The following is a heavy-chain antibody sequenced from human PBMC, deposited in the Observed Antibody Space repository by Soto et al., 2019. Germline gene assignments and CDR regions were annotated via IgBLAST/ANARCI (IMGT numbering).Heavy chain of an antibody. Sequence: QVQLVESGGGVVQPGRSLRLSCAASGFTFSTYAIHWVRQAPGKGLEWVAVISYDGSNKHYADSVTGRFAISRDNSKNTLYLQMNSLRAEDTAVYYCARGGDSLLWFGESGGRFDFWGQGTLVTVSS. D-gene: IGHD3-10*01. CDR2: ISYDGSNK. CDR1: GFTFSTYA. CDR3: ARGGDSLLWFGESGGRFDF. V-gene: IGHV3-30*09. J-gene: IGHJ4*02.